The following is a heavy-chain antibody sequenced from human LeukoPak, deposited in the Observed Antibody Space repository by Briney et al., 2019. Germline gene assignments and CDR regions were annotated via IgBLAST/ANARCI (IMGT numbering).Heavy chain of an antibody. CDR2: IYYIGST. CDR1: GGSISSSSYY. V-gene: IGHV4-39*07. CDR3: AGFSGVCSSTSCTPY. Sequence: SETLSLTCTVSGGSISSSSYYWGWIRQPPGKGLEWIGGIYYIGSTYYTPSLKSRVTISVDTSTNQFSLKLSSVTAADTAVYYCAGFSGVCSSTSCTPYWGQGTLATVPS. J-gene: IGHJ4*02. D-gene: IGHD2-2*01.